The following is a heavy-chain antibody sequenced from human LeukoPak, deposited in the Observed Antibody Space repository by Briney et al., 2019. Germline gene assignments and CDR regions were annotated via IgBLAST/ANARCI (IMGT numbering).Heavy chain of an antibody. D-gene: IGHD3-22*01. Sequence: PSETLSLTCAVYGGSFSGYYWSWIRQPPGKGLEWIGEINHSGSTNYNPSLKSRVTISVDTSKNQFSLKLSSVTAADTAVYCCARGPDYYDSSGHDYWGQGTLVTVSS. CDR2: INHSGST. V-gene: IGHV4-34*01. CDR3: ARGPDYYDSSGHDY. CDR1: GGSFSGYY. J-gene: IGHJ4*02.